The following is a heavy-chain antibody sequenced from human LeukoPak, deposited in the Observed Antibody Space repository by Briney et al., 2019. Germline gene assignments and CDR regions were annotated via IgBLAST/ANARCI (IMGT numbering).Heavy chain of an antibody. CDR3: AHGAMYQLDY. V-gene: IGHV3-23*01. Sequence: GSLRLSCASSGFTFSSYAMSWVRQAPGKGLEWVSTIGGTGVRTHYADSVKGRFTISGDNSRNTLFLQMNSLRAEDTAVYYCAHGAMYQLDYWGQGTLVTVSS. J-gene: IGHJ4*02. D-gene: IGHD2-2*01. CDR1: GFTFSSYA. CDR2: IGGTGVRT.